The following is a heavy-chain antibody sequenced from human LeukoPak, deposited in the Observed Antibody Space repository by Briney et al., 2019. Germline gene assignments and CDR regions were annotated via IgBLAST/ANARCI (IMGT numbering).Heavy chain of an antibody. CDR1: GGSISSSSYY. V-gene: IGHV4-39*01. J-gene: IGHJ4*02. D-gene: IGHD1-26*01. CDR3: ARLEVGATTYLFDY. CDR2: IYYSGST. Sequence: PSETLSLTCTVSGGSISSSSYYWGWIRQPPGKGLEWIGSIYYSGSTYYNPSLKSRVTISVDTSKNQFSLKLSSVTAADTAVFYCARLEVGATTYLFDYWGQGTLVTVSS.